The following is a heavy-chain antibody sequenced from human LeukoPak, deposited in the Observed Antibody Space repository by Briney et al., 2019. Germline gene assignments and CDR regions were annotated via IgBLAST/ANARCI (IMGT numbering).Heavy chain of an antibody. V-gene: IGHV3-7*01. CDR2: INHDASTK. J-gene: IGHJ5*02. Sequence: GGSLSLSCTASGLTFTNYWMIWVRQAPGKGLELVANINHDASTKYYAGFVEGRITSSKNNANNSFLLQMNSMNADAPGVYCCATSSYSSSSTWGQGTLVTVSS. CDR3: ATSSYSSSST. D-gene: IGHD6-6*01. CDR1: GLTFTNYW.